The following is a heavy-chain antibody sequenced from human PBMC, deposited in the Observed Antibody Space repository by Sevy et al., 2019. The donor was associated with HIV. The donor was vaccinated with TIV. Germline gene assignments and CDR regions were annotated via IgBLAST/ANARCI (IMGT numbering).Heavy chain of an antibody. J-gene: IGHJ5*02. CDR2: INESGII. CDR3: ARSPPVVVVPGAPSWFDP. CDR1: DGSFSGYY. Sequence: SETLSLTCAVHDGSFSGYYWNWIRQLPGKGLEWIGEINESGIIYYNPTLKSRVTISVDTSKKQCPLKLTSVTAADTAVYFCARSPPVVVVPGAPSWFDPWGQGTLVTVSS. D-gene: IGHD2-2*01. V-gene: IGHV4-34*01.